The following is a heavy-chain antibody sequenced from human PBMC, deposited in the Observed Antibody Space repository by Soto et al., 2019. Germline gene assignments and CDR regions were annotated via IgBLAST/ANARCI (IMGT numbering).Heavy chain of an antibody. CDR2: IDPSHSYT. Sequence: LPSSGERSRYSVSTVLTSWVHHMGVKGLEWRGRIDPSHSYTNYSPSFQGHVTISAEKSISTAYLQWSSLKASDTAMYYCARRSSTVTTGGCDLMAFSGQ. CDR1: RYSVSTVL. CDR3: ARRSSTVTTGGCDLMAF. J-gene: IGHJ3*01. V-gene: IGHV5-10-1*01. D-gene: IGHD4-17*01.